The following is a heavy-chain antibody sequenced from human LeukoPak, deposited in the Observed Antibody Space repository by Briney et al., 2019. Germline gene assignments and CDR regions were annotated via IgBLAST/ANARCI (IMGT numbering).Heavy chain of an antibody. CDR3: ARTLDYGDFFDY. J-gene: IGHJ4*02. V-gene: IGHV3-21*01. CDR2: ISSSSSYI. CDR1: GFTFSSYS. D-gene: IGHD4-17*01. Sequence: PGGTLRLSCAASGFTFSSYSMNWVRQAPGKGLEWVSSISSSSSYIYYAGSVKGRFTISRDNAKNSLYLQMNSLRAEDTAVYYCARTLDYGDFFDYWGQGTLVTVSS.